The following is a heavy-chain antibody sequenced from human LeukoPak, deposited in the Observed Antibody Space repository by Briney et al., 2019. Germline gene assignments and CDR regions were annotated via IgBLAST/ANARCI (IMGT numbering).Heavy chain of an antibody. Sequence: QSGGSLRLSCAASGFTFSTYDMHWVRQATGKGLEWVSAIDTTGDTYYPGSVKGRFTISRENAKSSLYLQMNSLRSGDTAVYYCARDMGGGHMDVWGKGTTVTISS. V-gene: IGHV3-13*01. D-gene: IGHD2-15*01. CDR1: GFTFSTYD. J-gene: IGHJ6*03. CDR3: ARDMGGGHMDV. CDR2: IDTTGDT.